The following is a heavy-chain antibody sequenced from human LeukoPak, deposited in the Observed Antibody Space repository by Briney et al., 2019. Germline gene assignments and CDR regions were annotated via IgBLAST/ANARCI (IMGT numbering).Heavy chain of an antibody. CDR2: ISSSNSYI. CDR3: ARGGGLDV. Sequence: GGSLRLSCAASGFTFSSYNMHWVRQPPGKGLEWVSSISSSNSYIYYADSMKGRFTISRDNAKNSLYLQMSNLRAEDTAVYFCARGGGLDVWGQGATVTVSS. D-gene: IGHD3-16*01. V-gene: IGHV3-21*04. J-gene: IGHJ6*02. CDR1: GFTFSSYN.